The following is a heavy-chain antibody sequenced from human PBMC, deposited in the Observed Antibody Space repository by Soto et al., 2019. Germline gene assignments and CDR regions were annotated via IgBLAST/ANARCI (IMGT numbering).Heavy chain of an antibody. CDR2: INPNSGGT. J-gene: IGHJ6*03. D-gene: IGHD3-3*01. V-gene: IGHV1-2*04. Sequence: ASVKVSCKASGYTITGYYMHWGRQAPGQGLEWMGWINPNSGGTNYAQKFQGWVTMTRDTSISTAYMELSRLRSDDTAVYYCARDRSITIFGVVPYYYMDVWGKGTTVTAP. CDR1: GYTITGYY. CDR3: ARDRSITIFGVVPYYYMDV.